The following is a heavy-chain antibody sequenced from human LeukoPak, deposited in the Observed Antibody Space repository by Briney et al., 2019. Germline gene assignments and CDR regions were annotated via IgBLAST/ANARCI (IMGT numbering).Heavy chain of an antibody. J-gene: IGHJ4*02. Sequence: GGSLRLSCAASGFTFSNYWMSWVRQAPGKGLVWVASIRPDGSEDYYMDSVKGRFTISRDNAENSLYLQMNSLRAEDTAAYYCARLMGSVTTYDYWGQGTLVTVSS. CDR3: ARLMGSVTTYDY. CDR2: IRPDGSED. CDR1: GFTFSNYW. V-gene: IGHV3-7*01. D-gene: IGHD4-11*01.